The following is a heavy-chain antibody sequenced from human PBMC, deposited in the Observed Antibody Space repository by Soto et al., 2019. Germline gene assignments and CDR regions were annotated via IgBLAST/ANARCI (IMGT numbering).Heavy chain of an antibody. Sequence: EVQLVESGGGLVQPGGSLRLSCAASGFIFSDHYMDWVRQPPGKGLEWVGRTRNKANTYTTEYAASVKGRFTMSRDDSKNSLYLQMNSLKTEDTAVYYCARDLSGSDFVYWGQGTLVTVSS. V-gene: IGHV3-72*01. CDR1: GFIFSDHY. CDR3: ARDLSGSDFVY. D-gene: IGHD1-26*01. J-gene: IGHJ4*02. CDR2: TRNKANTYTT.